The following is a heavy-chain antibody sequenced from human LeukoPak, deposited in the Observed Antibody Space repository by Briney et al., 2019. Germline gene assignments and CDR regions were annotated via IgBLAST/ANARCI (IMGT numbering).Heavy chain of an antibody. V-gene: IGHV4-34*01. Sequence: SETLSLTCAIYVGSFSDHFWSWIRQPPGKGLEWIGDITHSGGTNYNPSLKSRATMSVDTSKNQFSLKLRSVTAADTAVYYCARHVAGRGYDSLWGSSRQPSYYFDYWGHGILVTVSS. CDR1: VGSFSDHF. J-gene: IGHJ4*01. D-gene: IGHD3-16*02. CDR3: ARHVAGRGYDSLWGSSRQPSYYFDY. CDR2: ITHSGGT.